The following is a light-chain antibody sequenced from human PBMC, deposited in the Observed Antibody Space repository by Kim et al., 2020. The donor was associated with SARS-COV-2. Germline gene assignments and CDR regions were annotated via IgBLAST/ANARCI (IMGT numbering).Light chain of an antibody. J-gene: IGLJ1*01. CDR2: AAR. CDR1: SGEVVGDDA. V-gene: IGLV2-14*04. Sequence: IPCTGGSGEVVGDDAVVAWYQQYPGKTPILLIDAARTRPSGVSDRFSGSNSGNTASLTISGLQAEDEADYYCCSYTSSVTYVFGTGTKVTVL. CDR3: CSYTSSVTYV.